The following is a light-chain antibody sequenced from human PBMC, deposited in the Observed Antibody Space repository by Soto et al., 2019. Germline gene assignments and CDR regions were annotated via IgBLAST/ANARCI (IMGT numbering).Light chain of an antibody. J-gene: IGKJ3*01. CDR1: QSVSSSY. Sequence: EIVLTQSPGTLSLSPGERATLSCRASQSVSSSYLAWYQQKPGQAPRLLIYGASSRATGIPDRFSGSGSGTDFPLTISRLEPEDFAVYYCQKYGSSPVFTFGPGTKVDIK. V-gene: IGKV3-20*01. CDR3: QKYGSSPVFT. CDR2: GAS.